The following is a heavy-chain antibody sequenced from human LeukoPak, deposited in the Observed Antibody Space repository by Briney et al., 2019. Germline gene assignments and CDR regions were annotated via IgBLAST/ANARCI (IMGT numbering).Heavy chain of an antibody. V-gene: IGHV1-8*02. CDR2: INPNSGNT. Sequence: ASVKVSCTASGYTFTGYYMHWVRQAPRQGLEWMGWINPNSGNTGYAQKFQGRVTMTRNTPISTAYMELSSLRSEDTAVYYCARDGVVSSSWTIFDYWGQGTLVTVSS. D-gene: IGHD6-13*01. CDR1: GYTFTGYY. CDR3: ARDGVVSSSWTIFDY. J-gene: IGHJ4*02.